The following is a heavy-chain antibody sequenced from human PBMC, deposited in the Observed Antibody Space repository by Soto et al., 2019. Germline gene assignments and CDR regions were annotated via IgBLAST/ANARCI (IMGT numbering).Heavy chain of an antibody. CDR3: AREGDQSGYDYALDF. V-gene: IGHV1-3*01. D-gene: IGHD5-12*01. CDR2: INGGNDNT. J-gene: IGHJ4*02. CDR1: GYTFTRFA. Sequence: ASVKVSCKASGYTFTRFAIHWVRQAPGQRLEWMGWINGGNDNTKYSQKFQGRVTITMDTPANTAYMEVSSLRSEDTAVYYCAREGDQSGYDYALDFWGQGTLVTVSS.